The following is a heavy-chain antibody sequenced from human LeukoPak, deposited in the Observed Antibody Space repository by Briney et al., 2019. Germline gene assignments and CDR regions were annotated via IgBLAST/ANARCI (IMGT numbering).Heavy chain of an antibody. D-gene: IGHD2-2*01. J-gene: IGHJ3*02. CDR3: ARGQHRVDYSNDGFDI. V-gene: IGHV3-53*01. CDR2: IYSGGST. CDR1: GFTVSSDS. Sequence: PGGSLRLSCTVSGFTVSSDSMSWVRQAPGKGLEWVSFIYSGGSTHYSDSVKGRFTISRDNSKNTLYLQMNSLRAEDTAVYYCARGQHRVDYSNDGFDIWGQGTMVTVSS.